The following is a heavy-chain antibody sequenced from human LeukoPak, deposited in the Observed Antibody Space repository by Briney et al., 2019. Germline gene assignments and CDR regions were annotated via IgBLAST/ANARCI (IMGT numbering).Heavy chain of an antibody. J-gene: IGHJ4*02. CDR3: ARDLAWGAFDY. Sequence: PGGSLRLSCAASGFTFSNYWMHWVRQAPGKGLEWLSGVSPPGGGTYYADSVKGRFTISRDDSKNTLSLQMNSLRVEDTAVYYCARDLAWGAFDYWGQGTLVTVSS. D-gene: IGHD7-27*01. CDR2: VSPPGGGT. V-gene: IGHV3-23*01. CDR1: GFTFSNYW.